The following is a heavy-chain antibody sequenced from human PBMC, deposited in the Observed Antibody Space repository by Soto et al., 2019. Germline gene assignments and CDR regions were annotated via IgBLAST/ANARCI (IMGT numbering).Heavy chain of an antibody. J-gene: IGHJ4*02. CDR3: ATDVAVAGFDY. D-gene: IGHD6-19*01. V-gene: IGHV1-24*01. Sequence: AAVKVSCKASGYTFTGYYMHWVRQAPGKGLEWVGGFDPEDGETIYAQKFQGRVTMTEDTSTDTAYMELSSLRSEDTAVYYCATDVAVAGFDYWGQGTLVTVSS. CDR1: GYTFTGYY. CDR2: FDPEDGET.